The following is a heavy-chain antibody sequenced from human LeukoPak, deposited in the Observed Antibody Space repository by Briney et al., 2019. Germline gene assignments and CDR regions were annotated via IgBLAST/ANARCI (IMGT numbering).Heavy chain of an antibody. J-gene: IGHJ3*01. CDR2: MSSSGGTI. Sequence: HPGGSLRLSCAASGFTLSSFEMNWVRQAPGKGLEWVSYMSSSGGTIYYIDSVKGRFTISRDNAKNSLYLQMNSLRVEDTALYYCAREGYRGNSDAFHLWGQGTMVTVSS. D-gene: IGHD4-23*01. CDR1: GFTLSSFE. V-gene: IGHV3-48*03. CDR3: AREGYRGNSDAFHL.